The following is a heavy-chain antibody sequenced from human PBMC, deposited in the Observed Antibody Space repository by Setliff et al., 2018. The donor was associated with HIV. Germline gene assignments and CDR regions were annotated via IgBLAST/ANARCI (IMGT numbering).Heavy chain of an antibody. CDR1: GYSISSGYY. CDR2: IYHSGST. CDR3: ARVKVITMVRGGPTFDY. V-gene: IGHV4-38-2*02. J-gene: IGHJ4*02. D-gene: IGHD3-10*01. Sequence: SETLSLTCTVSGYSISSGYYWGWIRQPPGKGLEWIGSIYHSGSTYYNPSLKSRVTISVDTSKNQFSLKLSSVTAADTAVYYCARVKVITMVRGGPTFDYWGQGTLVT.